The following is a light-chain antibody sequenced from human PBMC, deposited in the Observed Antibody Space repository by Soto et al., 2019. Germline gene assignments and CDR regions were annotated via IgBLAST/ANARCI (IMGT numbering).Light chain of an antibody. CDR1: QNIKKY. CDR2: TAS. V-gene: IGKV1-39*01. J-gene: IGKJ4*01. Sequence: DIQMTQSPSSLSASVGDRVTITCRASQNIKKYLNWYQQKPGKAPNLHIYTASSLQVGLPSRFSGTGSVTDFTLTITSLQPEDSATYYCQQSFGTPLTFGGGTKVEIK. CDR3: QQSFGTPLT.